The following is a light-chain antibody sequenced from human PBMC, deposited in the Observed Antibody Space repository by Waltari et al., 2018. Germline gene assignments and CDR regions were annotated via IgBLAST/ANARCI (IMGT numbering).Light chain of an antibody. J-gene: IGLJ2*01. CDR1: NSDVGAYNY. Sequence: QSALTQPRSVSGSPGQSVTLSCTGTNSDVGAYNYVSWYQQRPGKAPKLVIHDVDKRSPEVPDRFSGSKAGNTASLTIAGLQADDEADYYCCSYAGRYTSVFGGGTKVTVL. CDR2: DVD. CDR3: CSYAGRYTSV. V-gene: IGLV2-11*01.